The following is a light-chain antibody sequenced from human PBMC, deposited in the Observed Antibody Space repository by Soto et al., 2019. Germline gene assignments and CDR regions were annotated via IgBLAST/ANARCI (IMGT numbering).Light chain of an antibody. Sequence: EIVLTQSPGTPSLSPGERATLSCRASQSVSNYLAWYQQQPGQAPRLLIYDASNRATDIPARFSGSGSGTDFTLTISSLEPEDFAVYYCQQRSNWPPFTFGQGTRLEIK. CDR1: QSVSNY. CDR2: DAS. CDR3: QQRSNWPPFT. J-gene: IGKJ5*01. V-gene: IGKV3-11*01.